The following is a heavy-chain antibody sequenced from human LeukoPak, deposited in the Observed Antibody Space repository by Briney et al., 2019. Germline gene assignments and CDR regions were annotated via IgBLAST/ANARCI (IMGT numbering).Heavy chain of an antibody. J-gene: IGHJ4*02. V-gene: IGHV1-2*06. Sequence: ASVKVSCKASGYTFTGYYMHWVRQAPGQGLEWMGRINPNSGGTNYAQKLQGRVTMTTDTSTSTAYMELRSLRSDDTAVYYCAREVVIHYFDYWGQGTLVTVSS. CDR3: AREVVIHYFDY. CDR1: GYTFTGYY. CDR2: INPNSGGT. D-gene: IGHD3-22*01.